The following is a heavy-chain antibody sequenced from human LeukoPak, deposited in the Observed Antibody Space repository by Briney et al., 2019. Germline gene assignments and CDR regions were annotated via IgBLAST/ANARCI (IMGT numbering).Heavy chain of an antibody. D-gene: IGHD1-14*01. J-gene: IGHJ4*02. V-gene: IGHV3-23*01. CDR2: ISGSGGST. CDR3: AKVPHAREPYFDY. Sequence: PGGSLRLSCTASGFTFSNYDMTWVRQAPGKGLEWVSAISGSGGSTYYADSVKGRFTISRDNSKNTLYLQMNSLRAEDTAVYYCAKVPHAREPYFDYWGQGTLVTVSS. CDR1: GFTFSNYD.